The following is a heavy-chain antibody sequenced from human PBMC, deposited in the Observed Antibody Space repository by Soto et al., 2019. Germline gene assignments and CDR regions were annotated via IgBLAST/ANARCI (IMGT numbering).Heavy chain of an antibody. CDR1: GYTFTSYG. Sequence: ASVKVSCKASGYTFTSYGISWVRQAPGQGLEWMGWISAYNGNTNYAQKRQGRVTMTTDTSTSTAYMELRSLRSDVTAVYYWAIDGSGCSSTSCYHHYYYGIDVWGQGTTVTVSS. CDR3: AIDGSGCSSTSCYHHYYYGIDV. CDR2: ISAYNGNT. D-gene: IGHD2-2*01. V-gene: IGHV1-18*04. J-gene: IGHJ6*02.